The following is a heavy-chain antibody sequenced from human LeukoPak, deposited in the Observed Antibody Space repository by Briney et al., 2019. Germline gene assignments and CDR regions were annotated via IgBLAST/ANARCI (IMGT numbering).Heavy chain of an antibody. V-gene: IGHV3-23*01. D-gene: IGHD4-23*01. Sequence: GSLRLSCAASEFTFSSYAMTWVRQAPGKGLEWVSSISGSGASTYYADSVKGRFTISRDNSKNTLYLQFNSLRAEDTAVYYCAKDKAAVTAKGPFDYWGQGTLLTVSS. CDR3: AKDKAAVTAKGPFDY. CDR2: ISGSGAST. J-gene: IGHJ4*02. CDR1: EFTFSSYA.